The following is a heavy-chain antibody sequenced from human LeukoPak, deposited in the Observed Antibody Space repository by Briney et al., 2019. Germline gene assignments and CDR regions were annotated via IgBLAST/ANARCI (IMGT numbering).Heavy chain of an antibody. Sequence: ASVKVSCKAFGYTFTDYYMHWVRQAPGQGLEWMGWINPNSGGTNYAQKFQGRVTMTRDTSISTAYMELSRLRSDDTAVYYCAREYGYCSGGSCYSWFDPWGQGTLVTVSS. CDR2: INPNSGGT. D-gene: IGHD2-15*01. CDR3: AREYGYCSGGSCYSWFDP. V-gene: IGHV1-2*02. J-gene: IGHJ5*02. CDR1: GYTFTDYY.